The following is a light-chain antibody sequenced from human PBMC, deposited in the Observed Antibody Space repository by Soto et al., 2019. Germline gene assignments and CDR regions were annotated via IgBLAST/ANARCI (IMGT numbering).Light chain of an antibody. CDR1: QSISSN. CDR3: QQNYSPPFT. Sequence: EIVMTQSPATLSVSPGERATLSCRASQSISSNLAWYQQKPGQAPRLLMFRTSSRATGFPARFSGSGSGTEFNLTISSLQSEDFATYYCQQNYSPPFTFGGGTNVEIK. V-gene: IGKV3-15*01. J-gene: IGKJ4*01. CDR2: RTS.